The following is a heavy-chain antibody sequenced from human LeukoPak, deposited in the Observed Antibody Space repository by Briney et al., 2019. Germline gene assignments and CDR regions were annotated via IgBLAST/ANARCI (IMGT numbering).Heavy chain of an antibody. CDR2: IYYSGST. J-gene: IGHJ4*02. CDR3: ARVGSSTNGEIDY. D-gene: IGHD2-2*01. CDR1: GGSISSGGYY. Sequence: PSQTLSLTCTVSGGSISSGGYYWSWIRQHPGKGLEWIGYIYYSGSTYYNPSLKSRVTISVDTSKNQFSLKLSSVTAADTAVYYCARVGSSTNGEIDYWGQGTLVTVSS. V-gene: IGHV4-31*03.